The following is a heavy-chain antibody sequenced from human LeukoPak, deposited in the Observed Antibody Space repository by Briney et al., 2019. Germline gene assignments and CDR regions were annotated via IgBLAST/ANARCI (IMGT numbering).Heavy chain of an antibody. J-gene: IGHJ4*02. CDR2: MYHSGST. CDR1: GDSINSSNW. Sequence: SETLSLTCAVSGDSINSSNWWSWVRQPPGKGLEWIGEMYHSGSTNYNPSLKSRVTISVDKPKNQFSLKLSSVTAADTAVYYCARKRGVSYVYYFDYWGQGTLVTVSS. CDR3: ARKRGVSYVYYFDY. V-gene: IGHV4-4*02. D-gene: IGHD3-16*01.